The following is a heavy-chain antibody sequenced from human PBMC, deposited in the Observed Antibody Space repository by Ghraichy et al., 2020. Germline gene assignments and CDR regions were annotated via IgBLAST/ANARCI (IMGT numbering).Heavy chain of an antibody. CDR1: GFAFSNYA. V-gene: IGHV3-23*01. J-gene: IGHJ5*02. D-gene: IGHD2-15*01. CDR2: ISGSGDST. CDR3: ARVCCGAKPNWIDP. Sequence: GGSLRLSCAASGFAFSNYAMSWVRQAPGKGLEWVSIISGSGDSTYYADSVKGRFTISRDNSKNTLYLQMNSLRAEDTAVYYCARVCCGAKPNWIDPWGQGTLVTVSS.